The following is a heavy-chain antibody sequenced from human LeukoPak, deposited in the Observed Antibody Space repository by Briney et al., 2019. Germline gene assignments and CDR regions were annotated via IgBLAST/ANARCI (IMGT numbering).Heavy chain of an antibody. Sequence: SVKVSCKASGGTFSSFTFTWVRQAPGQGLEWMGGIFPIVGAATYAQKFEGRLTISKDEFTTTAYMELSGLRSQDTAVYYCATFVGTGNDNWGQGTLITVSS. J-gene: IGHJ4*02. CDR3: ATFVGTGNDN. CDR1: GGTFSSFT. V-gene: IGHV1-69*16. D-gene: IGHD7-27*01. CDR2: IFPIVGAA.